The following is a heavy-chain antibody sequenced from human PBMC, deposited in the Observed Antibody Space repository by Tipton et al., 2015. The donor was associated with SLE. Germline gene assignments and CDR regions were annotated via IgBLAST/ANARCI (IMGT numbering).Heavy chain of an antibody. D-gene: IGHD2-2*03. J-gene: IGHJ6*03. Sequence: LRLSCAVYGGPFSGYSWSWIRQPPGKGLEWIGQTNPSGNTNYNPSLKSRVTISVDTSNNQLSLKLTSVTAADTAVYYCARGVAIYWITYYDYYMDVWGKGTTVTVSS. CDR2: TNPSGNT. CDR1: GGPFSGYS. CDR3: ARGVAIYWITYYDYYMDV. V-gene: IGHV4-34*01.